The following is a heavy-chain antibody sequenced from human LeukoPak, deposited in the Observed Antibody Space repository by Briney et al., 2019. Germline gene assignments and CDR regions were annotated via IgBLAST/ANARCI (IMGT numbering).Heavy chain of an antibody. Sequence: SETQALICSFSSDFHSSRGDLWSWSRQKTGKGHERIGHIYHGWNNYYNEFLKSRVNISGDTSKNQFSLKLSAVTAADTAVYYCARVRYYGSGEEIDPWGQGTLVTVSS. D-gene: IGHD3-10*01. CDR1: SDFHSSRGDL. CDR3: ARVRYYGSGEEIDP. V-gene: IGHV4-31*03. CDR2: IYHGWNN. J-gene: IGHJ5*02.